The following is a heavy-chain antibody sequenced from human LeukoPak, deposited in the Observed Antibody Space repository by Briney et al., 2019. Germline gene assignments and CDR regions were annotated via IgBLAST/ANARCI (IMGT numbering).Heavy chain of an antibody. D-gene: IGHD3-22*01. CDR2: INHSGST. Sequence: SETLSLTCAVYGGSFSGYSWSWIRQPPGRGLEWIGEINHSGSTNYNPSLKSRVTISVDTSKNQFSLKLSSVTAADTAVYYCARGNDSSGYFKRSFDYWSQGTLVTVSS. CDR3: ARGNDSSGYFKRSFDY. V-gene: IGHV4-34*01. J-gene: IGHJ4*02. CDR1: GGSFSGYS.